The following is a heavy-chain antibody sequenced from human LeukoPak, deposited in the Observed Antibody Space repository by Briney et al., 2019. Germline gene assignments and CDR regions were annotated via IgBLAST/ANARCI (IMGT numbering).Heavy chain of an antibody. CDR2: IYYSGST. Sequence: SETLSLTCTVSGGSISSGGYYWSWIRQHPGKGLEWIGYIYYSGSTYYNPSLKSRATISVDTSKNQFSLKLSSVTAADTAVYYCARGFSPYYYDSSGYWIYWGQGTLVTVSS. CDR3: ARGFSPYYYDSSGYWIY. J-gene: IGHJ4*02. V-gene: IGHV4-31*03. D-gene: IGHD3-22*01. CDR1: GGSISSGGYY.